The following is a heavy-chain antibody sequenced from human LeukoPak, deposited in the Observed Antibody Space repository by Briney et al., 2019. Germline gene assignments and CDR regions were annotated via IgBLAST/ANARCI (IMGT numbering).Heavy chain of an antibody. V-gene: IGHV4-59*08. D-gene: IGHD3-16*01. Sequence: PSETLSLTCTVSGGSISSYYWSWIRQPPGKELEYIGDIYYSGSTNYNPPLKSRVTISVDTSKNQYSLKLSSATAADTAVYYCARADGVYGMDVWGQGITVTVS. CDR3: ARADGVYGMDV. J-gene: IGHJ6*02. CDR2: IYYSGST. CDR1: GGSISSYY.